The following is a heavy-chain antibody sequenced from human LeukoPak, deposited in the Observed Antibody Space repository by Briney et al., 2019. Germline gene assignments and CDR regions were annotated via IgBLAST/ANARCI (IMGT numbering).Heavy chain of an antibody. CDR1: GGSISGHF. CDR3: AGVDTGGSLDPLEH. D-gene: IGHD2-8*02. J-gene: IGHJ4*02. V-gene: IGHV4-59*11. Sequence: SETLSLTCTVAGGSISGHFWGWIRQLPGKGLEWIGYIYSSGSTDYNPSLKSRVTISVDTSKNQYSLKLTSVTAADTAVYCCAGVDTGGSLDPLEHWGQGTLVTVSS. CDR2: IYSSGST.